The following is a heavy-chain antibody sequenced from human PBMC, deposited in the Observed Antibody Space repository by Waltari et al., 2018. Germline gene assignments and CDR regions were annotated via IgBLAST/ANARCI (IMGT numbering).Heavy chain of an antibody. CDR1: GGTFSSSA. CDR2: IIPIFGTA. CDR3: AGAFIAAAGPELFGY. Sequence: QVQLVQSGAEVKKPGSSVKVSCKASGGTFSSSAISWVRQAPGQGLGWMGRIIPIFGTANYAQKFQGRVTITADKSTSTAYMELSSLRSEDTAVYYCAGAFIAAAGPELFGYWGQGTLVTVSS. D-gene: IGHD6-13*01. J-gene: IGHJ4*02. V-gene: IGHV1-69*13.